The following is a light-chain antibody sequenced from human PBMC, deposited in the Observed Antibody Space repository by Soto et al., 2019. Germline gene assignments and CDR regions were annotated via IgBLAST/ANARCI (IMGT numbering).Light chain of an antibody. CDR2: AAS. CDR1: QSISSY. CDR3: QQSYSTPPT. J-gene: IGKJ1*01. V-gene: IGKV1-39*01. Sequence: DIQMTQSPSSLSASVGDRVTITCRASQSISSYLNWYQQKPGKAPKFLIYAASSLQSGVPSRFSGRGSGTDFTLTISSLRPEDFATYYCQQSYSTPPTFGQGTKVEIK.